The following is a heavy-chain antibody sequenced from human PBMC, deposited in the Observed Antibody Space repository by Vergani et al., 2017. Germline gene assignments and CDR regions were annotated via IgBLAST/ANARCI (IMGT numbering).Heavy chain of an antibody. V-gene: IGHV1-69*09. CDR2: INPILGIA. CDR3: ARAAVAGTFGY. Sequence: QVQLVQSGAEVKKPGASVKVSCKASGYTFTGYYMHWVRQAPGQGLEWMGWINPILGIANYAQKFQGRVTITADKSTSTAYMELSSLRSEDTAVYYCARAAVAGTFGYWGQGTLVTVSS. J-gene: IGHJ4*02. D-gene: IGHD6-19*01. CDR1: GYTFTGYY.